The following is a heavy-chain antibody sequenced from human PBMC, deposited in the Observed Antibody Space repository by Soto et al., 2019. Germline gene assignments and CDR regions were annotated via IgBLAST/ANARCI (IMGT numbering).Heavy chain of an antibody. CDR1: GFTFSDYY. Sequence: PGGSLRLSCAASGFTFSDYYMSWVRQAPGKGLEWVVGISASGDNSYYADSVKGRFTISRDNSKGILYLQMNNLRAEDTAVYYCADGGEWSFNFVYWGQGTLVTVSS. V-gene: IGHV3-23*01. D-gene: IGHD3-3*01. CDR2: ISASGDNS. CDR3: ADGGEWSFNFVY. J-gene: IGHJ4*02.